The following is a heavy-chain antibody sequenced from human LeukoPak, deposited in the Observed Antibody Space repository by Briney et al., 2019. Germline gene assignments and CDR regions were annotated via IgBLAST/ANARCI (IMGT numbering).Heavy chain of an antibody. D-gene: IGHD3-10*01. CDR2: IKSKTDGGTI. CDR3: SSLAMIRGVMPFDY. CDR1: GFTFSDAW. Sequence: GGSLRLSCAASGFTFSDAWMSWVRQAPGKGLEWVGRIKSKTDGGTIDYAAPVKGRFTISRDDSKNTLYLQMNSLKSEDTAVYYCSSLAMIRGVMPFDYWGQGTLVTVSS. V-gene: IGHV3-15*01. J-gene: IGHJ4*02.